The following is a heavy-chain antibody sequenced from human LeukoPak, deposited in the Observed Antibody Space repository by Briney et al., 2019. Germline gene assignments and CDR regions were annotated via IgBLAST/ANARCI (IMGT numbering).Heavy chain of an antibody. CDR2: ISGSGGST. J-gene: IGHJ4*02. CDR3: AGRGSGSYFDY. Sequence: GRSLRLSCAASGFTFSTYGINWVRQAPGKGLEWVSAISGSGGSTYYADSVKGRFTISRDNSKNTLYLQMNSLRAEDTAVYYCAGRGSGSYFDYWGQGTLVTVSS. D-gene: IGHD3-10*01. CDR1: GFTFSTYG. V-gene: IGHV3-23*01.